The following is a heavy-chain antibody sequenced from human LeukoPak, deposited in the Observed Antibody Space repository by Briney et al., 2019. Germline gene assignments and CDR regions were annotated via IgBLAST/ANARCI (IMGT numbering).Heavy chain of an antibody. CDR3: VRGDSREL. Sequence: GGFLRLSCAASGFTFNTYTMNWVRQAPGKGLEWISSIGRTSVDKYYADSVRGRFTISGDNAKNSLYVQMNSLRAEDTAVYYCVRGDSRELWGQGTLVTVSS. CDR2: IGRTSVDK. D-gene: IGHD3-22*01. J-gene: IGHJ4*02. V-gene: IGHV3-21*01. CDR1: GFTFNTYT.